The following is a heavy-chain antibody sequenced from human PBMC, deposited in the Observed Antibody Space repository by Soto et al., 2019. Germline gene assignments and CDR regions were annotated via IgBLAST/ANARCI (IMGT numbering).Heavy chain of an antibody. V-gene: IGHV4-59*08. CDR2: IYYSGST. J-gene: IGHJ4*02. CDR3: ARLYGDYEDRAFDY. CDR1: GGSISSYY. Sequence: SETLSLTCTVSGGSISSYYWSWIRQPPGKGLEWIGYIYYSGSTNYNPSLKSRVTISVDTSKNQFSLKLSSVTAADTAVYYCARLYGDYEDRAFDYWGQGTLVTVSS. D-gene: IGHD4-17*01.